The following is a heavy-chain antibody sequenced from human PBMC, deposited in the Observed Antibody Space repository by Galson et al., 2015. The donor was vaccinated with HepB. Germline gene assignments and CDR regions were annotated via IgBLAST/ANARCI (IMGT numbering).Heavy chain of an antibody. D-gene: IGHD3-22*01. J-gene: IGHJ6*03. CDR1: GFTFDDYA. CDR3: AKDIKSNYDGIYYYYYYMDV. Sequence: SLRLSCAASGFTFDDYAMHWVRQAPGKGLEWVPGISWNSGSIGYADSVKGRFTISRDNAKNSLYLQMNSLRAEDTALYYCAKDIKSNYDGIYYYYYYMDVWGKGTTVTVSS. V-gene: IGHV3-9*01. CDR2: ISWNSGSI.